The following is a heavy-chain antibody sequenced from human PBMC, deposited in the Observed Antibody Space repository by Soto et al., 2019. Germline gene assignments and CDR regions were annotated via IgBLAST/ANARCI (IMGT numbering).Heavy chain of an antibody. CDR2: ISSSGSTI. J-gene: IGHJ3*02. V-gene: IGHV3-11*01. CDR1: GFTFSEYY. Sequence: QVQLVESGGGLVKPGGSLRLSCAASGFTFSEYYMSWIRQAPGKGLEWVSYISSSGSTIYYADSVKGRFTISRDNAKNSLYLQMNSLRADDTVVYYCARGENCSSASCYGLYGFDIWGQGTMVTVSS. D-gene: IGHD2-15*01. CDR3: ARGENCSSASCYGLYGFDI.